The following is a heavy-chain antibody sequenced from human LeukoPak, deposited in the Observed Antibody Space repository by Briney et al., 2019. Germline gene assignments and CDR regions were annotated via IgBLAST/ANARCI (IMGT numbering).Heavy chain of an antibody. CDR1: GGSISSYY. Sequence: SETLSLTCTVSGGSISSYYWSWIRQPPGKGLEWIGYIYYSGSTNYNPSLKSRVTISVDTSKNQFSLKLSSVTAADTAVYYCARRQTPYDSSGYHDAFDIWGQGTMVTVSS. CDR2: IYYSGST. V-gene: IGHV4-59*01. D-gene: IGHD3-22*01. J-gene: IGHJ3*02. CDR3: ARRQTPYDSSGYHDAFDI.